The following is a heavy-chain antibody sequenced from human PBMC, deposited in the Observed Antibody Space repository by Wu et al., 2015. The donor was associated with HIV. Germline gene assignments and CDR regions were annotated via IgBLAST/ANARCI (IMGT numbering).Heavy chain of an antibody. Sequence: QVQLVQSGAEVKKPGSSVKVSCKASGGTFSSYAISWVRQAPGQGLEWMGGIIPIFGTANYAQKFQGRVTITTDESTSTAYMELSSLRSEDTAVYYCARDTGVHCSSTSCYEASGTLFDYWGQGTWSPSPQ. J-gene: IGHJ4*02. CDR2: IIPIFGTA. D-gene: IGHD2-2*01. V-gene: IGHV1-69*05. CDR1: GGTFSSYA. CDR3: ARDTGVHCSSTSCYEASGTLFDY.